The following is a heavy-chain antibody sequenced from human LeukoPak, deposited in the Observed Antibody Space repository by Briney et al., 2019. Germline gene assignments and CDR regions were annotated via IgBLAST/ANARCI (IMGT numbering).Heavy chain of an antibody. Sequence: GGSLRLACEAYGFSFNDYGMSWVRQAPGQGPEWVSGITWNGEIIDYAASMKGRFTISRDNAKNSLYLRMNSLRDEDTALYYCARGGGSIRHSYYYYVDVWGKGTSVTVSS. CDR2: ITWNGEII. CDR3: ARGGGSIRHSYYYYVDV. D-gene: IGHD2-15*01. J-gene: IGHJ6*03. V-gene: IGHV3-20*04. CDR1: GFSFNDYG.